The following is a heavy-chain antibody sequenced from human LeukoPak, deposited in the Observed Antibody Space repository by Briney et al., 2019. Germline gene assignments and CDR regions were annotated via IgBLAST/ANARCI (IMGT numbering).Heavy chain of an antibody. CDR2: IYYSGST. Sequence: SETLSLTCTVSGGSVSSGRYYWSWIRQPPGKGLEGIGYIYYSGSTNYNPSLKSRVTISVDTSKNQSSLNLSSVTAADTAVYYCARALMVRGVITYYYFDYWGQGTLVTVSS. J-gene: IGHJ4*02. CDR1: GGSVSSGRYY. CDR3: ARALMVRGVITYYYFDY. V-gene: IGHV4-61*01. D-gene: IGHD3-10*01.